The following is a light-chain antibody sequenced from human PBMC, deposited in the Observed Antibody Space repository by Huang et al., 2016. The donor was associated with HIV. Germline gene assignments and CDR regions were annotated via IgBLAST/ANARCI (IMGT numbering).Light chain of an antibody. J-gene: IGKJ4*01. CDR1: QSVGNY. V-gene: IGKV3-11*01. Sequence: IVLTQSPATLSWYPGERVTLSCRATQSVGNYIAWYQQPPGQSPKLLIYDTSNRATGTPIRFSGSGSGTDFTLTISSLESEDVAVYYCQQRSSGVTFGGGTKVQVK. CDR3: QQRSSGVT. CDR2: DTS.